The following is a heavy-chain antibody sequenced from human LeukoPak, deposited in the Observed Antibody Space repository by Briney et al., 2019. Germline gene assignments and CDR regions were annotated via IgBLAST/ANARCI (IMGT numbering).Heavy chain of an antibody. Sequence: PGRSLRLACAASGFTLTSYEMNWVRHAPVKGLEWVSYISSSGSTIYYADSVKGRFTLSRDNSKNTLYLQMNSLRAEDTAVYSCAKELSRSNIDHCGQGTLVTVSS. CDR1: GFTLTSYE. J-gene: IGHJ4*02. CDR2: ISSSGSTI. V-gene: IGHV3-48*03. CDR3: AKELSRSNIDH. D-gene: IGHD2-2*01.